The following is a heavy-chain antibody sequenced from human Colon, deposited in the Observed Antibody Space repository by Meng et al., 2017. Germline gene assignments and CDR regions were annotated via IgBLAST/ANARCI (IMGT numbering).Heavy chain of an antibody. CDR1: GGSISSGGYY. V-gene: IGHV4-31*03. CDR2: IYYSGST. D-gene: IGHD3-10*01. Sequence: QGQLQEWGPGLWKPSQTLSLTCTVSGGSISSGGYYWSWIRQHPGKGLEWIGYIYYSGSTYYNPSLKSRVTISVDTSKNQFSLKLSSVTAADTAVYYCARAFVTMVRGVIIVDWFDPWGQGTLVTVSS. CDR3: ARAFVTMVRGVIIVDWFDP. J-gene: IGHJ5*02.